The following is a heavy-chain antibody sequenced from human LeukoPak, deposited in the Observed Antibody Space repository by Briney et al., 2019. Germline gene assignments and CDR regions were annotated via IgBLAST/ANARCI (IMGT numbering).Heavy chain of an antibody. Sequence: GRSLRLSCAASGFTFRSYGMHWVRQAPGKGLEGVTVISYDGSNKYYADSVKGRFTISRDNCKNTLYLQMNSLRAEDTAVYYCAKDAYDIPAFFDYWGQGTLVTVSS. J-gene: IGHJ4*02. CDR3: AKDAYDIPAFFDY. D-gene: IGHD3-9*01. V-gene: IGHV3-30*18. CDR1: GFTFRSYG. CDR2: ISYDGSNK.